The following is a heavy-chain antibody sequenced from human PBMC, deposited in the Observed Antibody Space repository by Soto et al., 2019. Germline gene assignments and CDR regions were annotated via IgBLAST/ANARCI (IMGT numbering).Heavy chain of an antibody. CDR2: ISPSSPYT. Sequence: GGSLRLSCAASGFDFTTFSMNWVRQAPGKGLEWVSFISPSSPYTSYADSVKGRFIISGDNAENILYLQMNSLRAEDTAIYYCAKLTSGSSWFHWGQGTLVTVSS. CDR1: GFDFTTFS. CDR3: AKLTSGSSWFH. V-gene: IGHV3-21*04. J-gene: IGHJ4*02. D-gene: IGHD6-13*01.